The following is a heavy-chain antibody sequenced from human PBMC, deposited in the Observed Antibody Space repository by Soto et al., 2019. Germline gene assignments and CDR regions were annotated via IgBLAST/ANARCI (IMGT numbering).Heavy chain of an antibody. CDR3: ARNLPTMDV. CDR1: GYTFTSYG. J-gene: IGHJ6*02. V-gene: IGHV1-18*01. CDR2: IRAYNGNT. Sequence: QVQLVQSGAEAKKPGASVKVSCKASGYTFTSYGISWVRQAPGQGLEWMGWIRAYNGNTNYAQKIQGRVTMTTDSSTRPAYMELRSLRSDDTAMYYCARNLPTMDVWGQGPRVTVSS.